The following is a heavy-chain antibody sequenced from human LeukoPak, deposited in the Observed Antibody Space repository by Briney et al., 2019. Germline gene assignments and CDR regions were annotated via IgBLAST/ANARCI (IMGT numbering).Heavy chain of an antibody. Sequence: SETLSLTCTVSGVSISSYYWSWIRQPPGKGLEWVGYIYTSGSTNYNPSLKSRVTISVDTSKNHFSLKLSSVTAADTAVYYCARQTYDFWSGYTPIYYYYYMDVWGKGTTVTVSS. D-gene: IGHD3/OR15-3a*01. J-gene: IGHJ6*03. CDR1: GVSISSYY. V-gene: IGHV4-4*09. CDR3: ARQTYDFWSGYTPIYYYYYMDV. CDR2: IYTSGST.